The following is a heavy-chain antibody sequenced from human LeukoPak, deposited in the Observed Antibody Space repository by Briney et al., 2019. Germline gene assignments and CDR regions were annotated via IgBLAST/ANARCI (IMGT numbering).Heavy chain of an antibody. CDR3: ARDGGYDY. CDR2: ISGNGDDT. Sequence: PGGSLRLSCTVSGFTFNSYAMSWVRQAPGKGLEWVSSISGNGDDTYHADSVKGRFTVSRDNSKSTLYLQMNSLRAEDTAVFYCARDGGYDYWGQGTLVTVSS. D-gene: IGHD5-12*01. CDR1: GFTFNSYA. J-gene: IGHJ4*02. V-gene: IGHV3-23*01.